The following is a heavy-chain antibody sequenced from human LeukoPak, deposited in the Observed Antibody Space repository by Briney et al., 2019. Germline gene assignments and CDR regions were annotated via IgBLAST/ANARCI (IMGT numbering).Heavy chain of an antibody. J-gene: IGHJ4*02. D-gene: IGHD3-10*01. Sequence: GGSLRLSCAASGLTFRIYSMNWVRQAPGKGLEWVSSISSSSRYIYYADSVKGRFTISRDNAKNSLYLQMNSLRAEDTAVYYCASSRGAIDYWGQGTLVTVSS. V-gene: IGHV3-21*01. CDR3: ASSRGAIDY. CDR2: ISSSSRYI. CDR1: GLTFRIYS.